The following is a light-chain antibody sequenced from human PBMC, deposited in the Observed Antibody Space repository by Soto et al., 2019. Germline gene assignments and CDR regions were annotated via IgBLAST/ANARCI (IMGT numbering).Light chain of an antibody. CDR3: QKYYSAPYT. CDR1: QGISNF. Sequence: DIQMTQSPSSLSASVGDRATITCRASQGISNFVAWYQQKPGKVPKLLISAASTLQSGVPSRFSGSGSGTDFTLTISSLQPEDVATYYCQKYYSAPYTFGQGTKLEIK. V-gene: IGKV1-27*01. J-gene: IGKJ2*01. CDR2: AAS.